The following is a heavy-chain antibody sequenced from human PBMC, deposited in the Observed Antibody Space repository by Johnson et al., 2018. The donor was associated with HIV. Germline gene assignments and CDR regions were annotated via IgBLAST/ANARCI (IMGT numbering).Heavy chain of an antibody. CDR3: ARDGDSDAFDI. CDR1: GFTFTDYA. CDR2: ISDEGSNK. D-gene: IGHD4-17*01. Sequence: QVQLVESGGGVVQAGRSLTLSCVGSGFTFTDYAIHWVRQPPGKGLEWVAVISDEGSNKYYADSVKGRFTISRDKSENTLYLQMNSLRTEDTAVYYCARDGDSDAFDIWGQGTVVTVS. J-gene: IGHJ3*02. V-gene: IGHV3-30-3*01.